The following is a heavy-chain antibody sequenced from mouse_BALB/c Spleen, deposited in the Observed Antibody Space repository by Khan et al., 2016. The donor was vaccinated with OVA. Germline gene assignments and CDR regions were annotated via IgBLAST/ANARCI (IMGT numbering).Heavy chain of an antibody. CDR1: GYTFTSYY. D-gene: IGHD3-2*01. CDR3: TRRGTARATLWFAS. J-gene: IGHJ3*01. Sequence: QVQLQQSGAELVKPGASVKLSCKVSGYTFTSYYMYWLKQRPGQGLEWIGEINPSNGGTNFNEKFKSKATLTVDKSSSTAYMQLSSLTSEDSAVYYYTRRGTARATLWFASSGQGTLVTLS. CDR2: INPSNGGT. V-gene: IGHV1S81*02.